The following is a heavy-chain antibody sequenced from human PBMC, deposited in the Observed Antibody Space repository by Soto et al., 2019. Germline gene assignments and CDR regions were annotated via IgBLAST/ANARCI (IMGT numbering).Heavy chain of an antibody. CDR1: GFSFSVYA. CDR3: AKTQRKIIFPRQSGDYSMDV. Sequence: GGSLRLSFAASGFSFSVYAMTWVRQTPGKGLEWIATSRPSGDNPYYADSVKGRFTISRDNSMNTLYLQMSSLRPEDTAVYYCAKTQRKIIFPRQSGDYSMDVWGEGTTVTVSS. CDR2: SRPSGDNP. J-gene: IGHJ6*03. D-gene: IGHD3-3*01. V-gene: IGHV3-23*01.